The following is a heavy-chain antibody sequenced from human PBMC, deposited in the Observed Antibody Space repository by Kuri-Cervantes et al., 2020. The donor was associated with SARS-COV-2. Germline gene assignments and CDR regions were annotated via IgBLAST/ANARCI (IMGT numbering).Heavy chain of an antibody. CDR3: ARTGPSVGATHPLDY. V-gene: IGHV4-30-4*08. J-gene: IGHJ4*02. CDR1: GGSISSGEYY. Sequence: LRLSCTVSGGSISSGEYYWSWVRQPPGKGLEWIGYISYTGTTYYNSSLKSRVTISRDTSKNQFSLKLSSVTAADTAVYYCARTGPSVGATHPLDYWGQGTLVTVSS. D-gene: IGHD1-26*01. CDR2: ISYTGTT.